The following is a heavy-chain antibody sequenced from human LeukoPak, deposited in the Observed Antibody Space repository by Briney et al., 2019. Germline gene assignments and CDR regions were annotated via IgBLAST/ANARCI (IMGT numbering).Heavy chain of an antibody. V-gene: IGHV3-48*01. J-gene: IGHJ4*02. D-gene: IGHD3-3*01. CDR1: GFTFSNAW. CDR2: ISSSSSTI. Sequence: GGSLRLSCAGSGFTFSNAWMSWVRQAPGKGLEWVSYISSSSSTIYYADSVKGRFTISRDNAKNSLYLQMNSLRAEDTAVYYCASYYDFWSGYSKAFDYWGQGTLVTVSS. CDR3: ASYYDFWSGYSKAFDY.